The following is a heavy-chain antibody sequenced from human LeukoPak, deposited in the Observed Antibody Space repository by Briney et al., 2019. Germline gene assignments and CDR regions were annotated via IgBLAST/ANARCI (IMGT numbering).Heavy chain of an antibody. CDR3: ARSISRDGYNNFDY. J-gene: IGHJ4*02. CDR2: IYSGGST. CDR1: GFTVSSNY. Sequence: GGSLRLSCAASGFTVSSNYMSWVRQAPGKGLEWVSVIYSGGSTYYADSVKGRFTISRDNPKNTLYLQMNSLRAEDTAVYYCARSISRDGYNNFDYWGQGTLVTVSS. V-gene: IGHV3-53*01. D-gene: IGHD5-24*01.